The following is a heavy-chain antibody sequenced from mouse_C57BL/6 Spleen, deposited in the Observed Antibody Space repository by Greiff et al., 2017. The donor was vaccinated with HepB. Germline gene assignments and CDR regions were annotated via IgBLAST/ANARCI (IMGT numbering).Heavy chain of an antibody. J-gene: IGHJ3*01. CDR1: GFTFSSYA. CDR3: TREDSNYVETWFAY. Sequence: EVQVVESGEGLVKPGGSLKLSCAASGFTFSSYAMSWVRQTPEKRLEWVAYISSGGDYIYYADTVKGRFTISRDNARNTLYLQMSSQKSEDTAMYYCTREDSNYVETWFAYWGQGTLVTVSA. CDR2: ISSGGDYI. D-gene: IGHD2-5*01. V-gene: IGHV5-9-1*02.